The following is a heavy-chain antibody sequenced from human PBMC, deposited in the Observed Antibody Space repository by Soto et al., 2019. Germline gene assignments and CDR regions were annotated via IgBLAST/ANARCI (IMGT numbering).Heavy chain of an antibody. D-gene: IGHD3-16*02. V-gene: IGHV3-21*01. Sequence: GGSLRLSCAASGFTFSSYSMNWVRQAPGKGLEWVSSISSSSSYIYYADSVKGRFTISRDNAKNSLYLQMNSLRAEDTAVYYCARGAAYDYIWGSYRQPTYYFDYWGQGTLVTVSS. CDR3: ARGAAYDYIWGSYRQPTYYFDY. CDR1: GFTFSSYS. CDR2: ISSSSSYI. J-gene: IGHJ4*02.